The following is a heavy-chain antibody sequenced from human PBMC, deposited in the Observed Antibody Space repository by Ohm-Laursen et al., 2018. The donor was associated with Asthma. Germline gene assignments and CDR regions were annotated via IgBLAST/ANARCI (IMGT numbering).Heavy chain of an antibody. Sequence: SLRLSCTASGFTFSSYGMHWVRQAPGKGLEWVAVIWYDGSNKYYADSVKGRFTISRDNAKNSLYLQMNNRRAEDAAIYFLAREWGGMDVWGQGTTVTVSS. J-gene: IGHJ6*02. CDR3: AREWGGMDV. CDR1: GFTFSSYG. D-gene: IGHD3-16*01. V-gene: IGHV3-33*01. CDR2: IWYDGSNK.